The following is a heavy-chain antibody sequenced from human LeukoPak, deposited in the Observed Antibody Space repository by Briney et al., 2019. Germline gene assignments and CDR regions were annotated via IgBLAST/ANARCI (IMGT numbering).Heavy chain of an antibody. CDR3: ARGGSGGDRPIDY. J-gene: IGHJ4*02. D-gene: IGHD2-21*02. CDR2: ISSSSSTI. CDR1: IFTFSNYS. Sequence: GGSLRLSCAASIFTFSNYSMNWFRQAPAKGLEWLSYISSSSSTIYYADSAKGRFTISRDNAKNSLYLQMNSLRAEDTAVYYCARGGSGGDRPIDYWGQGTLVTVSS. V-gene: IGHV3-48*01.